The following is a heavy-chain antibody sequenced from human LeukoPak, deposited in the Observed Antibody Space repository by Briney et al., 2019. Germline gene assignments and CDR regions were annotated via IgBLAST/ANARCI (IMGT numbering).Heavy chain of an antibody. CDR3: AGGYCSSTSCYRRKLNYNWFDP. CDR2: INHSGST. Sequence: SETLSLTCAVYGGSFSGYYWSWIRQPPGKGLEWIGEINHSGSTNYNPSLKSRVTISVDTSKNQFSLKLSSVTAADTAVYYCAGGYCSSTSCYRRKLNYNWFDPWGQGTLVTVSS. J-gene: IGHJ5*02. CDR1: GGSFSGYY. V-gene: IGHV4-34*01. D-gene: IGHD2-2*02.